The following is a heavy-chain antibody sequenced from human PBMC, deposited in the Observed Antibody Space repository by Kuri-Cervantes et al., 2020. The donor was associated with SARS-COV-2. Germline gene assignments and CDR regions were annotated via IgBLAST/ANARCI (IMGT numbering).Heavy chain of an antibody. CDR2: IYYSGST. Sequence: SQTLSLTCAVSGYSISSGYYWSWIRQPPGKGLEWIGYIYYSGSTYYNPSLKSRVTISVDTSKNQFSLKLSSVTAADAAVYYCARALTGTLEPYFDYWGQGTLVTVSS. D-gene: IGHD1-7*01. V-gene: IGHV4-30-4*08. CDR1: GYSISSGYY. CDR3: ARALTGTLEPYFDY. J-gene: IGHJ4*02.